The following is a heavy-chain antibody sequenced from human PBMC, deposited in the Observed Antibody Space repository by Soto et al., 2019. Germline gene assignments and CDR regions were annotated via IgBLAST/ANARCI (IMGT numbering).Heavy chain of an antibody. Sequence: QLQLQESGSGLVKPSQTLSLTCAVSGGSISSGGYSWSWIRQPPGKGLEWIGYIYHSGSTYYNPSLKSRVTISVARSKNQFSLKLSSVIAADTAVYYGARGYKGGSFPYFDYWGQGTLVTVSS. CDR3: ARGYKGGSFPYFDY. J-gene: IGHJ4*02. CDR1: GGSISSGGYS. V-gene: IGHV4-30-2*01. CDR2: IYHSGST. D-gene: IGHD1-26*01.